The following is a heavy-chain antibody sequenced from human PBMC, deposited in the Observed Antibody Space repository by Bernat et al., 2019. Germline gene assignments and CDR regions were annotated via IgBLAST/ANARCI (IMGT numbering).Heavy chain of an antibody. V-gene: IGHV3-74*01. CDR3: ATDKGYGMHV. CDR1: GFTITNYW. Sequence: EVQLVESGGGSVQPGGSLSLSCAASGFTITNYWMHWVRQAPGKGLVWVSHINGDGSSTTYAGSVKGRFTISRDAAKNTAYLQMNSLRVEDTAVYYCATDKGYGMHVWGQGTTVTVSS. CDR2: INGDGSST. J-gene: IGHJ6*02.